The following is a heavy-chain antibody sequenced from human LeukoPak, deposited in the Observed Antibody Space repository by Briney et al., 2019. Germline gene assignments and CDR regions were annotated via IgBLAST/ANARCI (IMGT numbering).Heavy chain of an antibody. CDR1: GGSISSSSYY. J-gene: IGHJ4*02. CDR3: ARKYYGSGSYYKDINFDY. CDR2: IYYSGST. D-gene: IGHD3-10*01. V-gene: IGHV4-39*01. Sequence: PSETLSLTCTVSGGSISSSSYYWGWIRQPPGKGLEWIGSIYYSGSTYYNPSLKSRVTISVDTSKNQFSLKPSSVTAADTAVYYCARKYYGSGSYYKDINFDYWGQGTLVTVSS.